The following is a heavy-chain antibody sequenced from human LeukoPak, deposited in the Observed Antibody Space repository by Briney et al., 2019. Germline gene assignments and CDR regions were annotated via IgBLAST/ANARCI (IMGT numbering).Heavy chain of an antibody. CDR2: ISGSGGST. CDR3: AKVGGYRLRPFDY. Sequence: PGRSLRLSCAASGFTFSSYAMSWVRQAPGKGLEWVSAISGSGGSTYYADSVKGRFTISRDNSKNTLYLQMNSLRAEDTAVYYCAKVGGYRLRPFDYWGQGTLVTVSS. J-gene: IGHJ4*02. D-gene: IGHD5-18*01. V-gene: IGHV3-23*01. CDR1: GFTFSSYA.